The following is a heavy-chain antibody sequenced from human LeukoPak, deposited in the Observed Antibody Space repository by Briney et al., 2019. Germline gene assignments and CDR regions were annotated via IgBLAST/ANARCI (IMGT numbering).Heavy chain of an antibody. D-gene: IGHD3-3*01. V-gene: IGHV1-8*01. Sequence: ASVKVSCKASGYTFTSYDINWVRQATGQGLEWMGWMNPNSGNTGYAQKFQGRVTMTRNTSISTAYMELSSLRSEDTAVYYCARAGLYYDFWSGCYTVHAFDIWGQGTMVTVSS. CDR1: GYTFTSYD. CDR3: ARAGLYYDFWSGCYTVHAFDI. CDR2: MNPNSGNT. J-gene: IGHJ3*02.